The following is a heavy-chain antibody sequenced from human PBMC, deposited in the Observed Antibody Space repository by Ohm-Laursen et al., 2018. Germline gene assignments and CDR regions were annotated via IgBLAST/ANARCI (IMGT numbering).Heavy chain of an antibody. V-gene: IGHV3-23*01. D-gene: IGHD3-16*02. CDR1: GFTFSNYA. CDR3: ARNSAPAVIPFYYYYGMDV. CDR2: FSSRGGSS. Sequence: SLRLSCAQSGFTFSNYAMSWVRQAPGKGLEWVSAFSSRGGSSYYADSVRGRFTISRDNSKNTLYLQMNSLRAEDTAVYYCARNSAPAVIPFYYYYGMDVWGQGTTVTVSS. J-gene: IGHJ6*02.